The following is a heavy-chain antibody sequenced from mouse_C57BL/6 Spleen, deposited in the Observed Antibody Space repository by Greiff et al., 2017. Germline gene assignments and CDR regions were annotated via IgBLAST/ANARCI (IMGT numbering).Heavy chain of an antibody. J-gene: IGHJ3*01. D-gene: IGHD1-1*01. CDR1: GYAFTSYW. V-gene: IGHV1-59*01. Sequence: QVQLQQPGAELVRPGTSVKLSCKASGYAFTSYWMEWVKQRPGQGLEWIGVIDPSDSYTNYNQKFKGKATLTVDTSSSTSYMQLSSLTSEDSAVYYCAREKATGVARPFAYWGQGTLVTVSA. CDR3: AREKATGVARPFAY. CDR2: IDPSDSYT.